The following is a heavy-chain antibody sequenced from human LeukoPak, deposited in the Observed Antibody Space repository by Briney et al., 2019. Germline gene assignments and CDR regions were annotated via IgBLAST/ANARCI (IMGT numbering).Heavy chain of an antibody. Sequence: ASVKVSCKASGYTFTGYYMHWVRQAPGQGREWMGWINPNSGGTNYAQKFQGRVTMTRDTSISTAYMELSRLRSDDTAVYYCARVLVRGVKHSFDYWGQGTLVTVSS. CDR1: GYTFTGYY. J-gene: IGHJ4*02. D-gene: IGHD3-10*01. CDR3: ARVLVRGVKHSFDY. CDR2: INPNSGGT. V-gene: IGHV1-2*02.